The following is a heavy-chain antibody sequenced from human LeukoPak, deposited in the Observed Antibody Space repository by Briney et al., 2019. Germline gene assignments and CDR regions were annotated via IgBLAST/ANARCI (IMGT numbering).Heavy chain of an antibody. CDR2: IYYSGST. CDR1: GGSFGGYY. V-gene: IGHV4-59*01. Sequence: PSETLSLTCAVYGGSFGGYYWSWIRQPPGKGLEWIGYIYYSGSTNYNPSLKSRVTISVDTSKNQFSLKLSSVTAADTAVYYCARVELLGDGFDPWGRGTLVTFSS. CDR3: ARVELLGDGFDP. J-gene: IGHJ5*02. D-gene: IGHD1-26*01.